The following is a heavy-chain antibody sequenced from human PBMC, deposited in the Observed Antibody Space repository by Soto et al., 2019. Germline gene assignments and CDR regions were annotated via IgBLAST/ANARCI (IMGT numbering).Heavy chain of an antibody. J-gene: IGHJ3*02. CDR1: GGSISSSSYY. CDR3: ARRDDYIWGSYRPRSYAFDI. CDR2: IYYSGST. D-gene: IGHD3-16*02. Sequence: SETLSLTCTVSGGSISSSSYYWGWIRQPPGKGLEWIGSIYYSGSTYYNPSLKSRVTISVDTSKNQFSLTLSSVTAADTAVYYCARRDDYIWGSYRPRSYAFDIWGQGTMVTVSS. V-gene: IGHV4-39*01.